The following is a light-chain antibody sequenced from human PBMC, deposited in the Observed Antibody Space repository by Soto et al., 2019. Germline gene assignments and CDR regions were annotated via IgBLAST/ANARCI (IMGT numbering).Light chain of an antibody. CDR3: HSYTSSNTYV. V-gene: IGLV2-14*03. Sequence: QSVLTQPASVSGSPGQSITISCTGTSSDVGAYKYVSWFQQHPGKAPKLMIFDVSSRPSGVSDRFSGSKSGNTASLTIAGLQAEDEADYYCHSYTSSNTYVFGTGTKVT. CDR2: DVS. CDR1: SSDVGAYKY. J-gene: IGLJ1*01.